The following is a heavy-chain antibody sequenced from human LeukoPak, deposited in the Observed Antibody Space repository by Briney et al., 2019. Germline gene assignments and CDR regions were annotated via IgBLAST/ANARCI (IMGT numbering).Heavy chain of an antibody. D-gene: IGHD3-9*01. Sequence: GGSLRLSCEASGFSFSSYAMSWVRQSPGRGLEWVATVCASGGCTYYADSVEGRFTVSRDNAMNTLSLQMDSLRADDTAVYFCAKDRLDCAGPHDYFEWWGQGTLVTVSS. CDR1: GFSFSSYA. CDR2: VCASGGCT. V-gene: IGHV3-23*01. CDR3: AKDRLDCAGPHDYFEW. J-gene: IGHJ4*02.